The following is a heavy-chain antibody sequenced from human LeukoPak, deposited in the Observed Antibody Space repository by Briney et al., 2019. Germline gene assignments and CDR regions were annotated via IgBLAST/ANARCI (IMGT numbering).Heavy chain of an antibody. J-gene: IGHJ4*02. Sequence: GGSLRLSCEASEFIFSSYWMNWVRQAPGKGLEWVAFIRYDGSNKYYADSVKGRFTISRDNSKNTLYLQMNSLRAEDTAVYYCAKDPGIWDFFDYWGQGTLVTVSS. D-gene: IGHD7-27*01. CDR3: AKDPGIWDFFDY. CDR2: IRYDGSNK. CDR1: EFIFSSYW. V-gene: IGHV3-30*02.